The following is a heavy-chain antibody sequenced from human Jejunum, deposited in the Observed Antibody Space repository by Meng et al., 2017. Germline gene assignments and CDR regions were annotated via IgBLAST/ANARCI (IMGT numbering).Heavy chain of an antibody. D-gene: IGHD3-22*01. Sequence: QVQLHQSGPGLVKASQTLSRACAISGDSVSSNSAAWNWIRQSPSRGLEWLGRTYYRSKWYSDYAVSVKSRITINTDTSKNQLSLQLNSVTPDDTAVYYCARDESRLLRSWGQGTLVTVSS. J-gene: IGHJ5*02. CDR3: ARDESRLLRS. CDR2: TYYRSKWYS. V-gene: IGHV6-1*01. CDR1: GDSVSSNSAA.